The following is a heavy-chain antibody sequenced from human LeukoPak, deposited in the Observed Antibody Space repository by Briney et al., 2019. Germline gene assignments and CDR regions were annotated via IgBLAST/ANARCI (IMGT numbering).Heavy chain of an antibody. Sequence: SETLSLTCTVSGGSISSGTYYWSWIRQPAGKGLEWIGRIYTSGSTNFNPSLKSRATISVDTSKNHFSLKLSSATAAGTAVYSCARDWNPNWFDPWGQGTLVTVSS. D-gene: IGHD1-1*01. CDR1: GGSISSGTYY. CDR2: IYTSGST. V-gene: IGHV4-61*02. CDR3: ARDWNPNWFDP. J-gene: IGHJ5*02.